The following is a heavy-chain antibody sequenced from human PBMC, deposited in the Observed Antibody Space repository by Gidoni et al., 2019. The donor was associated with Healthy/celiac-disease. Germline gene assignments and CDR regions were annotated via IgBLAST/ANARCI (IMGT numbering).Heavy chain of an antibody. V-gene: IGHV3-9*01. CDR3: AKGRHYYDSSGYSY. Sequence: EVQLVESGGGLVQPGRSLRLSFAASGFTFYDYAMHWVRQAPGKGLECVSGISWNSGRIGYADSVKGRFTISRDKDKNSLYLQMNRLRAEDTALYYCAKGRHYYDSSGYSYWGQGTLVTVSS. D-gene: IGHD3-22*01. J-gene: IGHJ4*02. CDR1: GFTFYDYA. CDR2: ISWNSGRI.